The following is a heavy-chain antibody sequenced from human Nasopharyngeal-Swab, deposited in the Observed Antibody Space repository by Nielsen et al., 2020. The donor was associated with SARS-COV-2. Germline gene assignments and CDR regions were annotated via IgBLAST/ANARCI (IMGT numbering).Heavy chain of an antibody. Sequence: WIRQPPGKGLEWVSGISGSGGSTYYADSVKGRFTISRDISKNTLYVQMNSLRAEDTAVYYCAKHFCSGGSCYSGRAYEVDYWGQGTLVTVSS. CDR3: AKHFCSGGSCYSGRAYEVDY. D-gene: IGHD2-15*01. CDR2: ISGSGGST. V-gene: IGHV3-23*01. J-gene: IGHJ4*02.